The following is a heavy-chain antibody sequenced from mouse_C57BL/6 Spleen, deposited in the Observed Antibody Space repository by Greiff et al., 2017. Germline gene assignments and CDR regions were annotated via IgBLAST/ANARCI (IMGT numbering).Heavy chain of an antibody. CDR3: AIDGYRYFDV. Sequence: VQVVESGAELVKPGASVKISCKASGYAFSSYWMNWVKQRPGKGLEWIGQIYPGDGDTNYNGKFKGKATLTADKSSSTAYMQLSSLTSEDSAVYFCAIDGYRYFDVWGTGTTVTVSS. CDR1: GYAFSSYW. J-gene: IGHJ1*03. CDR2: IYPGDGDT. V-gene: IGHV1-80*01. D-gene: IGHD2-3*01.